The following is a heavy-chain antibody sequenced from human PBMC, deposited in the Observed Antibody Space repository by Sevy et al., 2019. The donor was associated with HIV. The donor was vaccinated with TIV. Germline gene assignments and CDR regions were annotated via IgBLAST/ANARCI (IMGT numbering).Heavy chain of an antibody. Sequence: GGSLRLSCAASGFTFSSYWMSWVRQAPGKGLEWVANIKQDGCEKYYVDSVKGRFTISRANAKNSLYLQMNSLRAEDTAVYYCARERGFSRSFWSGSHFDYWGQGTLVTVSS. CDR1: GFTFSSYW. J-gene: IGHJ4*02. V-gene: IGHV3-7*01. CDR2: IKQDGCEK. D-gene: IGHD3-3*01. CDR3: ARERGFSRSFWSGSHFDY.